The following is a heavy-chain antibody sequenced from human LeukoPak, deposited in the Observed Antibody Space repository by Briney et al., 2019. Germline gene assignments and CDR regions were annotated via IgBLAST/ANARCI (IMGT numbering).Heavy chain of an antibody. D-gene: IGHD3-22*01. CDR1: GFTFSDYY. CDR3: ARKTYYYDSSGYYYDQPFDY. J-gene: IGHJ4*02. V-gene: IGHV3-11*04. Sequence: GGSLRLSCAASGFTFSDYYMSWIRQAPGKGLEWVSYISSSGSTIYYADSVKGRFTISRDNAKNSLYLQMNSLRAEDTAVYYCARKTYYYDSSGYYYDQPFDYWGQGTLVTVSS. CDR2: ISSSGSTI.